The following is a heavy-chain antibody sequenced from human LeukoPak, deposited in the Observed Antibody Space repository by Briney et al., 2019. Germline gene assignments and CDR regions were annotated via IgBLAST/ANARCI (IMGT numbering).Heavy chain of an antibody. V-gene: IGHV3-7*01. CDR1: GFTFSNYW. D-gene: IGHD3-3*01. CDR2: IKYDGSEK. J-gene: IGHJ3*02. Sequence: GGSLRLSCAASGFTFSNYWMSWVRQAPGKGLEWLAHIKYDGSEKYYVDSVKGRFTISRDNAKNSLYLQMNSLRVEDTAMYYCARDPYFDAFDMWGQGTMVTVSS. CDR3: ARDPYFDAFDM.